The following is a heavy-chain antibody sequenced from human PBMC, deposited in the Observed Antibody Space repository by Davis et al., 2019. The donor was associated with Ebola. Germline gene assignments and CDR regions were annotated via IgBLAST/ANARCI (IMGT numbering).Heavy chain of an antibody. J-gene: IGHJ4*02. Sequence: GESLKISCAASGFSVSANYMNWVRQAPGKGLEWVSVIYSGGTTYYADSVKGRFTISRDNSKNTLSLQMNSLRAEDTALYYCARGDGYNFWGFWGQGTLVTVSS. CDR1: GFSVSANY. D-gene: IGHD5-24*01. V-gene: IGHV3-53*01. CDR3: ARGDGYNFWGF. CDR2: IYSGGTT.